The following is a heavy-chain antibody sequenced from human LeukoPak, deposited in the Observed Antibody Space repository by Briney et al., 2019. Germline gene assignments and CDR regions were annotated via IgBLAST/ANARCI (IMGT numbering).Heavy chain of an antibody. V-gene: IGHV4-34*01. CDR2: INHSGST. Sequence: SETLSLTSAVYGGSFSGYYWSWIRQPPGKGLEWIGEINHSGSTNYNPSLKSRVTISVDTSKNQFSLKLSSVTAADTAVYYCARKRSTISLPFDYWGQGTLVTVSS. CDR1: GGSFSGYY. D-gene: IGHD5/OR15-5a*01. CDR3: ARKRSTISLPFDY. J-gene: IGHJ4*02.